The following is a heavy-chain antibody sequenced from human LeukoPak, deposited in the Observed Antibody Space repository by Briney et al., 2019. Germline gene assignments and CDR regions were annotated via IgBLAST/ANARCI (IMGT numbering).Heavy chain of an antibody. J-gene: IGHJ6*02. CDR2: ISGSGGST. D-gene: IGHD1-26*01. Sequence: GGSLRLSCAASGFTFSSYAMNWVRQAPGKGLEWVSTISGSGGSTNYAVSVKGPFTISRDNSKNTLYLQMNSLRAEDTAVYYCAKDSGVSIVDLYGMDVWGQGTTVTVSS. V-gene: IGHV3-23*01. CDR1: GFTFSSYA. CDR3: AKDSGVSIVDLYGMDV.